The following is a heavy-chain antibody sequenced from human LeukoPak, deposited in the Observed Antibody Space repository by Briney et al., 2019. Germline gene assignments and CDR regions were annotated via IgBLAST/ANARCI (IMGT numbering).Heavy chain of an antibody. J-gene: IGHJ4*02. D-gene: IGHD3-10*01. CDR2: MNPNSGNT. CDR1: GYTFTSYD. V-gene: IGHV1-8*03. CDR3: ARVYGSGSFPSYYFDY. Sequence: ASVKVSCKASGYTFTSYDINWVRQATGQGLEWMGWMNPNSGNTGYAQKFQGRVTITRNTSISTAYMELSSLRSEDTAVYYCARVYGSGSFPSYYFDYWGQGTLVTVSS.